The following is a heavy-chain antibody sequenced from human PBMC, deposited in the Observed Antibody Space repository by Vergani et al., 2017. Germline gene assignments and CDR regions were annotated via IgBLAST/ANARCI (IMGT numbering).Heavy chain of an antibody. CDR2: IYYSGST. D-gene: IGHD2-2*01. J-gene: IGHJ4*02. CDR1: GGSISSYY. V-gene: IGHV4-59*01. CDR3: ARAAPEECSSTSCYSFDY. Sequence: QVQLQESGPGLVKPSETLSLTCTVSGGSISSYYWSWIRQPPGKGLEWIGYIYYSGSTNYNPSLKSRVTISVDTSKNQFSLKLSSVTAADTAVYYCARAAPEECSSTSCYSFDYWGQGSLVTVSS.